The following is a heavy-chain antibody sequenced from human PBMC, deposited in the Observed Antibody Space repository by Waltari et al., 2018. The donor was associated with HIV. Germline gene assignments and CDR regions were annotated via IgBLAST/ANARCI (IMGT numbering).Heavy chain of an antibody. CDR2: IYISDNA. CDR1: GFIVSNNF. J-gene: IGHJ4*01. V-gene: IGHV3-66*02. Sequence: EVHLVESGGGFVPPGGSLSISCPASGFIVSNNFMTWVRQDPGKGLEWVSVIYISDNAYYADCVEGRFAISRDNSKNTVFLQMNSLRTEDTAMYYCARGGDNGDINFWGHGTLVTVSS. CDR3: ARGGDNGDINF. D-gene: IGHD4-17*01.